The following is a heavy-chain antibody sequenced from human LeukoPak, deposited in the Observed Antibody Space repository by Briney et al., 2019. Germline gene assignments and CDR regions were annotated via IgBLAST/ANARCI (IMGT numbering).Heavy chain of an antibody. CDR3: ARRGTLRLGELSLYRRIAYYFDY. Sequence: PSETLSLTCAVYGGSFSDYYWSWIRQSPGKGLEWIGEINHSGTTHYNPSLKSRVTISVDTSKNQFSLKLSSVTAADTAVYYCARRGTLRLGELSLYRRIAYYFDYWGQGTLVTVSS. V-gene: IGHV4-34*01. J-gene: IGHJ4*02. CDR2: INHSGTT. D-gene: IGHD3-16*02. CDR1: GGSFSDYY.